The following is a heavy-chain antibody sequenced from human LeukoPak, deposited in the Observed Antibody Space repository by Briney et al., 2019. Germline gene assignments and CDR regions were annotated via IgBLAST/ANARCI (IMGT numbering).Heavy chain of an antibody. CDR1: GGTFISYA. Sequence: ASVKVSCKASGGTFISYAISWVRQAPGQGLEWMGGIIPIFGTANYAQKFQGRVTITADESTSTAYMELSSLRSEDTAVYYCARDSSGYYYRTPPYYSDYWGQGTLVTVSS. V-gene: IGHV1-69*13. CDR3: ARDSSGYYYRTPPYYSDY. D-gene: IGHD3-22*01. CDR2: IIPIFGTA. J-gene: IGHJ4*02.